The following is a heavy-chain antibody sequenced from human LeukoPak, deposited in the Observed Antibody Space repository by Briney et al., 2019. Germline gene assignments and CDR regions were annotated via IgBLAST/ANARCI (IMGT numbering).Heavy chain of an antibody. J-gene: IGHJ4*02. D-gene: IGHD6-6*01. CDR3: AYSSYSSSSYFDY. V-gene: IGHV1-2*06. CDR2: INPSSGGT. Sequence: ASVKVSCKASGYTFTGYYMHWVRQAPGQGLEWMGRINPSSGGTNYAQKFQGRVTMTRDTSISTAYMELSRLRSDDTAVYYCAYSSYSSSSYFDYWGQGTLVTVSS. CDR1: GYTFTGYY.